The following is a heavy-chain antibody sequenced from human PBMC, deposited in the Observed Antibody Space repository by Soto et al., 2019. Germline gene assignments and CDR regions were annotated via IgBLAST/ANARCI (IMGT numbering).Heavy chain of an antibody. CDR2: IIPILGIA. D-gene: IGHD1-26*01. V-gene: IGHV1-69*02. Sequence: QVQLVQSGAEVKKPGSSVKVSCQASGCTFSCYTISWVRQSPGQGLEWMGRIIPILGIANYAQKFQGRVTITADKSTSTAYMELSSLRSEDTAVYYCARLRDSDGMDVWGQGTTVTVSS. CDR1: GCTFSCYT. J-gene: IGHJ6*02. CDR3: ARLRDSDGMDV.